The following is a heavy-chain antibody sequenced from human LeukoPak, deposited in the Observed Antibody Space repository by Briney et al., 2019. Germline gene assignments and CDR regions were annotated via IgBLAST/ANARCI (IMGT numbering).Heavy chain of an antibody. Sequence: SETLPLTCAVYGGSFSGYYWSWIRQPPGKGLELIGEINHSGSTNYNPSLKSRVTISVDTSKNQFSLKLSSVTAADTAVYYCARLVCGGDCYSDYWGQGTLVTVSS. J-gene: IGHJ4*02. CDR1: GGSFSGYY. CDR3: ARLVCGGDCYSDY. CDR2: INHSGST. V-gene: IGHV4-34*01. D-gene: IGHD2-21*02.